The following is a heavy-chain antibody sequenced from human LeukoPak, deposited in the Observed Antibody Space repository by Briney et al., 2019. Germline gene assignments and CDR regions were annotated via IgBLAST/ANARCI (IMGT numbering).Heavy chain of an antibody. CDR3: ARVSAIFPYYYYYYMDV. CDR1: GGSISSGSYY. CDR2: IYTSGST. Sequence: SQTLSLTCTVSGGSISSGSYYWSWIRQPAGKGLEWIGRIYTSGSTNYNPSLKSRVTISVDTSKNQFSLKLSSVTAADTAVYYCARVSAIFPYYYYYYMDVWGKGTTVTVSS. D-gene: IGHD3-3*01. V-gene: IGHV4-61*02. J-gene: IGHJ6*03.